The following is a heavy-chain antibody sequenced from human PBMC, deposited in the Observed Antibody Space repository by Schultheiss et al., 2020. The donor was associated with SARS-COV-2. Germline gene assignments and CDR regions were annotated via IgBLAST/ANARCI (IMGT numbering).Heavy chain of an antibody. V-gene: IGHV4-34*01. CDR1: GGSFSGYY. Sequence: SETLSLTCAVYGGSFSGYYWSWIRQSPGTGLEWIGNIYYTGSTYNNPSLKSRVTISVDTSKNQFSLRLSSVTAADTAVYYCVRPYDSIWGQGILVTVSS. D-gene: IGHD3-22*01. CDR2: IYYTGST. CDR3: VRPYDSI. J-gene: IGHJ4*02.